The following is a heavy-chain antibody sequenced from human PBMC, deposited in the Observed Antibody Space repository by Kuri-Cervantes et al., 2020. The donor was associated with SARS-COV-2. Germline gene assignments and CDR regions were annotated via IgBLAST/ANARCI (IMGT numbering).Heavy chain of an antibody. D-gene: IGHD6-6*01. CDR1: GLTVSKNY. Sequence: LSFTCAASGLTVSKNYMSWVRLAPGKGLEWVSLLFGGGTTYYADSVKGRFTIPRHNSKNALFLQMNSLRAEDTAVYYCRAGSSTSPFDYWGQGTLVTVSS. V-gene: IGHV3-53*04. J-gene: IGHJ4*02. CDR2: LFGGGTT. CDR3: RAGSSTSPFDY.